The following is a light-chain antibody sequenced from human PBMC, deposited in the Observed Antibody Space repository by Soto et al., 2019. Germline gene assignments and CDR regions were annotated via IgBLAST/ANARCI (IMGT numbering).Light chain of an antibody. CDR1: QRITTN. CDR2: GAS. Sequence: EVVMTQSPVTLSVSPGERATLSCRASQRITTNLAWYQQKPGQAPRLLIYGASTRATGVPARFSGSGSGTQFTLTISSLQSEDFALYYCQQYNDWPPKRTFGQGTRV. V-gene: IGKV3-15*01. J-gene: IGKJ1*01. CDR3: QQYNDWPPKRT.